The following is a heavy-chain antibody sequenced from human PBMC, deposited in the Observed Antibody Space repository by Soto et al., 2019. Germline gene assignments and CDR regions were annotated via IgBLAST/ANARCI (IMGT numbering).Heavy chain of an antibody. CDR3: ARSYYYDSTGYYRTFDY. D-gene: IGHD3-22*01. Sequence: GGSLRLSCAASGIIFGQYAMSWVRLAPGKGLEWVSVVGPMGASTFYADSVRGRFTISRDNSENTLYLQMNSLRAADTALYFCARSYYYDSTGYYRTFDYWGPGTLVTVSS. V-gene: IGHV3-23*01. CDR1: GIIFGQYA. CDR2: VGPMGAST. J-gene: IGHJ4*02.